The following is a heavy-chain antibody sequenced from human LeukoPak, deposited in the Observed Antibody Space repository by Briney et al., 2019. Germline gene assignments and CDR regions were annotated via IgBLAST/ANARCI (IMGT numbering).Heavy chain of an antibody. J-gene: IGHJ3*02. CDR2: IYHSGST. V-gene: IGHV4-4*02. CDR3: ARRTLAYCGGDCSLRAFDI. Sequence: PSETLSLTCAVSGGSISSSNWWSWVRQPPGKGLEWIGEIYHSGSTNYNPSLKSRVTISVDTSKNQFSLKLSSVTAADTAVYYCARRTLAYCGGDCSLRAFDIWGQGTMVTVSS. CDR1: GGSISSSNW. D-gene: IGHD2-21*02.